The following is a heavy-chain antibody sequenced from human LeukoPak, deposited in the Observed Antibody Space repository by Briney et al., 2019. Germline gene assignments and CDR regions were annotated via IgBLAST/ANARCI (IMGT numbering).Heavy chain of an antibody. V-gene: IGHV1-46*01. Sequence: ASVKVSCKASGYPFTSFYMQWVRQAPGQGLEWMGILNPSGGSTSYAQKFQGRVTMTRDTSTSTVYMELSSLRSEDTAVYYCARAFPDYFDSSGYYPYYYYYMDVWGKGSTVTVSS. CDR1: GYPFTSFY. CDR2: LNPSGGST. J-gene: IGHJ6*03. CDR3: ARAFPDYFDSSGYYPYYYYYMDV. D-gene: IGHD3-22*01.